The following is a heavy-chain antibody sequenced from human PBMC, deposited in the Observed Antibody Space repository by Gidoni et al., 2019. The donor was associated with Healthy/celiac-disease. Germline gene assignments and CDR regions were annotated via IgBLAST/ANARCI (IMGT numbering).Heavy chain of an antibody. J-gene: IGHJ4*02. V-gene: IGHV3-49*05. Sequence: EVQLVESGGGLVKPGRSLRLSCTASGFTFGDYAMSWFRQAPGKGLEWVGFIRSKAYGGTTEYAASVKGRFTISRDDSKSIAYLQMNSLKTEDTAVYYCTRGGHDGITMIVVVDYFDYWGQGTLVTVSS. CDR3: TRGGHDGITMIVVVDYFDY. CDR1: GFTFGDYA. D-gene: IGHD3-22*01. CDR2: IRSKAYGGTT.